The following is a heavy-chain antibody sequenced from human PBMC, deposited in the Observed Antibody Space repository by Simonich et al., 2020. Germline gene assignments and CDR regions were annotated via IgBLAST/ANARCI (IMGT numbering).Heavy chain of an antibody. CDR3: ASSKLATIDY. CDR2: INPNSGGT. Sequence: QVQLVQSGAEVKKPGASVKVSCKASGYTFTGYYMHWVRQATGQGLEWMGWINPNSGGTNYAKKFQGRVTMTRDTSISTAYMELSRLRSDDTAVYYCASSKLATIDYWGQGTLVTVSS. D-gene: IGHD5-12*01. V-gene: IGHV1-2*02. J-gene: IGHJ4*02. CDR1: GYTFTGYY.